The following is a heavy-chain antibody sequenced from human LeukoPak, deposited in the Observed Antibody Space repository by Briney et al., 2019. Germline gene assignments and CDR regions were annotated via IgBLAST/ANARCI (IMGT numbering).Heavy chain of an antibody. D-gene: IGHD6-25*01. CDR1: GGSISSSSYY. CDR3: AKYSIRYPRPIDY. V-gene: IGHV4-39*07. CDR2: IYYSGST. J-gene: IGHJ4*02. Sequence: SETLSLTCTVSGGSISSSSYYWGWIRQPPGKGLEWIGSIYYSGSTYYNPSLKSRVTISVDTSKNQFSLKLSSVTAADTAVYYCAKYSIRYPRPIDYWGQGTLVTVSS.